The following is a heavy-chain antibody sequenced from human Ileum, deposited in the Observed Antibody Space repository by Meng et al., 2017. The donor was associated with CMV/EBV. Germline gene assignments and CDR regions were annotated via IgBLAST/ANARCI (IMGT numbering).Heavy chain of an antibody. J-gene: IGHJ4*02. CDR1: GGHISSNYY. V-gene: IGHV4-39*07. CDR2: LYYNGDT. D-gene: IGHD2/OR15-2a*01. CDR3: AQRIYIDSYYFDS. Sequence: PQLTESGPGLVKPSETPSLTCTVSGGHISSNYYWGWIRQSPGKGLEWIGSLYYNGDTYYNPSLKSRVTLSVDTSKNQFSLKLNSVIAADTAVYYCAQRIYIDSYYFDSWGQGTLVTVSS.